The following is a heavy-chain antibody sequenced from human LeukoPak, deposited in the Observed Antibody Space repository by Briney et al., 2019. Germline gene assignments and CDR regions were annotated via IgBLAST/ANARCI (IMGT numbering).Heavy chain of an antibody. CDR3: AGGTRTTVTTPPYWYFDL. CDR1: GGTFSSYA. CDR2: IIPIFGTA. J-gene: IGHJ2*01. D-gene: IGHD4-17*01. V-gene: IGHV1-69*05. Sequence: ASVNVSCKASGGTFSSYAISWVRQAPGQGLEWMGGIIPIFGTANYAQKFQGRVTITTDESTSTAYMELSSLRSEDTAVYYCAGGTRTTVTTPPYWYFDLWGRGTLVTVSS.